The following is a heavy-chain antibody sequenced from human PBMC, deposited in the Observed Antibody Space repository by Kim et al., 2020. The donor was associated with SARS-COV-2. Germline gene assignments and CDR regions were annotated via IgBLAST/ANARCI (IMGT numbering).Heavy chain of an antibody. Sequence: GGSLRLSCAASGFTFSSYAMSWVRQAPGKGLEWVSAISGSGGSTYYADSVKGRFTISRDNSKNTLYLQMNSLRAEDTAVYYCARNYPWQHTDMMVLKGAFDTWGQGTMVTVSS. D-gene: IGHD6-13*01. J-gene: IGHJ3*02. CDR2: ISGSGGST. CDR3: ARNYPWQHTDMMVLKGAFDT. V-gene: IGHV3-23*01. CDR1: GFTFSSYA.